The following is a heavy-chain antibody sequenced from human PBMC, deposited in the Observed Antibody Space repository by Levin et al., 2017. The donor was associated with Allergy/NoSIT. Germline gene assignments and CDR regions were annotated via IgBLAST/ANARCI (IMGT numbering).Heavy chain of an antibody. Sequence: GESLKISCKVSGYSLTEVSMHWVRQAPGKGLEWMGGFDPEDGETIYAQKFQGRITMTEDTSTDTAHMELSSLTSEDTAVYYCAILGNAFDIWGQGTLVTVSS. J-gene: IGHJ3*02. CDR3: AILGNAFDI. V-gene: IGHV1-24*01. CDR2: FDPEDGET. CDR1: GYSLTEVS. D-gene: IGHD2/OR15-2a*01.